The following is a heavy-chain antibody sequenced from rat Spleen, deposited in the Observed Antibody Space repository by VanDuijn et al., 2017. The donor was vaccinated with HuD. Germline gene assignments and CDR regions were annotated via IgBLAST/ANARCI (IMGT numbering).Heavy chain of an antibody. CDR3: ARQGGYYYSSWDYYVMDA. CDR2: ISYDGSST. V-gene: IGHV5-29*01. Sequence: LSCAASGFTFSDYYMAWVRQAPTKGLEWVATISYDGSSTYYRDSVKGRFTISRDNAKSTLYLQMDSLRSEDTATYYCARQGGYYYSSWDYYVMDAWGQGASVTVSS. J-gene: IGHJ4*01. CDR1: GFTFSDYY. D-gene: IGHD1-2*01.